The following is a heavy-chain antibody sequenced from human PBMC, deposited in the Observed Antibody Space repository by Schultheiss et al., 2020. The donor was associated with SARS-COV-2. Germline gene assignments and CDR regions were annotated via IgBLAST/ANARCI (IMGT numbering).Heavy chain of an antibody. D-gene: IGHD3-22*01. J-gene: IGHJ3*02. CDR2: ISYDGSNK. V-gene: IGHV3-30*04. CDR3: ARDRYYYDSSGYYGDAFDI. CDR1: GFTFSSYE. Sequence: GGSLRLSCAASGFTFSSYEMNWVRQAPGKGLEWVAVISYDGSNKYYADSVKGRFTISRDNSKNTLYLQMNSLRAEDTAVYYCARDRYYYDSSGYYGDAFDIWGQGTMVTVSS.